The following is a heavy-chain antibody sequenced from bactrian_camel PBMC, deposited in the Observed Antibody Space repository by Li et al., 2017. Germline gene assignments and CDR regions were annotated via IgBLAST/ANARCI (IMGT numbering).Heavy chain of an antibody. Sequence: HVQLVESGGGLVQPGGSLTLSCSASGYTTVGSCMAWFRQVPGKEREGVASINTGDGETSYVDSVKGRFTISQDNAKNTLFLQMNSLIPEDTAMYYCAAYSRPYSRPCSPDSYWRPSSDYYGQGTQVTVS. D-gene: IGHD1*01. CDR2: INTGDGET. CDR3: AAYSRPYSRPCSPDSYWRPSSDY. J-gene: IGHJ4*01. V-gene: IGHV3S1*01. CDR1: GYTTVGSC.